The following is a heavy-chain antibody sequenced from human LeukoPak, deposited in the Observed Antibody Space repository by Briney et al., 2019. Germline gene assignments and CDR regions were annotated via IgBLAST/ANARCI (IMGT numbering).Heavy chain of an antibody. CDR3: ASSVSPYYYDSSVYEDFDP. CDR2: IIPIFGTA. Sequence: SVKVSCKASGGTFSSYAISWVRQAPGQGLEWMGGIIPIFGTANYAQKFQGRVTITADKSTSTAYMELSSLRSEGTAVYYCASSVSPYYYDSSVYEDFDPWGQGTLVTVSS. J-gene: IGHJ5*02. D-gene: IGHD3-22*01. V-gene: IGHV1-69*06. CDR1: GGTFSSYA.